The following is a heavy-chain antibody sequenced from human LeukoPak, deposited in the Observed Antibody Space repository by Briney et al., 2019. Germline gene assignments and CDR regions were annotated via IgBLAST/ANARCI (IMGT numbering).Heavy chain of an antibody. J-gene: IGHJ4*02. CDR3: ARADYYGSGNFDY. D-gene: IGHD3-10*01. CDR1: GFTFSSYA. Sequence: PGRSLRLSCAASGFTFSSYAMHWVRQAPGKGLEWVAVISYDGSNKYYADSVKGRFTISRDNSKNTLYLQMNSLRAEDTAVYYCARADYYGSGNFDYWGQGTLVTVSS. V-gene: IGHV3-30-3*01. CDR2: ISYDGSNK.